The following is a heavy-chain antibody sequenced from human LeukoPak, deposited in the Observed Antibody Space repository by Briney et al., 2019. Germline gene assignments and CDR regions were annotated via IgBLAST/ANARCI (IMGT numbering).Heavy chain of an antibody. J-gene: IGHJ4*02. Sequence: SETLSLTCSVSGDSISLSFYYWGWIRQPPGKALEWIGSVYYSGTTSYNPSLKSRVTISVDMSKNHFSLRLSSVTTADTAVYYCARGREWIQLWGDFDYWGQGTLVTVSS. D-gene: IGHD5-18*01. CDR3: ARGREWIQLWGDFDY. V-gene: IGHV4-39*07. CDR2: VYYSGTT. CDR1: GDSISLSFYY.